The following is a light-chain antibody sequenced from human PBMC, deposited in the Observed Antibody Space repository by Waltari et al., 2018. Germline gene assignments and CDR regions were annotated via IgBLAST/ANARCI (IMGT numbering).Light chain of an antibody. CDR1: SSNIGSNY. CDR2: TKS. CDR3: AAWDDRLTVVV. V-gene: IGLV1-47*01. Sequence: QSVLTQPPSASGPPGQRVTISCSGSSSNIGSNYVYWYQQLPGTARKLLSYTKSERPSGVPDRFSGSKSGTSASLAISGLRSEDEGDYFCAAWDDRLTVVVFGGGTKLTVL. J-gene: IGLJ2*01.